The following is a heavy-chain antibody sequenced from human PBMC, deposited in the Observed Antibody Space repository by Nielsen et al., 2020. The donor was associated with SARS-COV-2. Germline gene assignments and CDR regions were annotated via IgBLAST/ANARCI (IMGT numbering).Heavy chain of an antibody. CDR1: GFTFSTYG. V-gene: IGHV3-30*18. J-gene: IGHJ4*02. D-gene: IGHD2-15*01. CDR3: EKDRTAIVVVPSVCFDS. CDR2: ISYDGSNK. Sequence: GESLKISCAASGFTFSTYGMHWVRQAPGKGLEWVAAISYDGSNKYYVDSVKGRFTISRDNSKNTLYLQMSSLREEDTDKEESEKDRTAIVVVPSVCFDSWGPGTLVTVSS.